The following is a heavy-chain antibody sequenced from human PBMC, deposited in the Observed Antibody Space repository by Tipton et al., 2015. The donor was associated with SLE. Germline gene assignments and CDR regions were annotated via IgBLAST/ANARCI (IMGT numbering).Heavy chain of an antibody. CDR1: GFTFSIYT. J-gene: IGHJ4*02. CDR2: ISYDGSNK. Sequence: SLRLSCAASGFTFSIYTMHWVRQAPGKGLEWVAIISYDGSNKHYADSVKGRFTISRDNSKNTLYLQMNGLRPEDTAVYYCASQLLHNFDYWGQGSLVTVSP. D-gene: IGHD2-2*01. V-gene: IGHV3-30*04. CDR3: ASQLLHNFDY.